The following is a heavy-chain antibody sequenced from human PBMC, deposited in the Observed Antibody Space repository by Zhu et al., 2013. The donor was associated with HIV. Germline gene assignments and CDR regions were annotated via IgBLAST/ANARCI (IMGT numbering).Heavy chain of an antibody. V-gene: IGHV1-18*01. D-gene: IGHD3-10*01. CDR1: GYTFSDYG. J-gene: IGHJ4*02. CDR2: INAYNGDT. CDR3: SRSVPAEKDDY. Sequence: QVQLVQSGAEVKEPGASVKVSCKASGYTFSDYGISWVRQAPGQGLEWMGWINAYNGDTNYARKLQGRVTMTTDTSTSTAYMELRSLRSDDTAVYYCSRSVPAEKDDYWGQGTLVTVSS.